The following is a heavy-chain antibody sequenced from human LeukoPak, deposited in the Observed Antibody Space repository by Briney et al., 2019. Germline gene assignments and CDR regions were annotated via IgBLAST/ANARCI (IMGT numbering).Heavy chain of an antibody. CDR2: IYQSETA. J-gene: IGHJ5*02. V-gene: IGHV4-38-2*02. D-gene: IGHD3-22*01. CDR3: VRISYYYDSSGYYSNWFDP. Sequence: PSETLSLTCTVSGYSISSGYFWGWMRQPPGKGLEWIGSIYQSETAHYNPSLKSRVTISVDTSKNQFSLKLSSVTAADTAVYYCVRISYYYDSSGYYSNWFDPWGQGTLVTVSS. CDR1: GYSISSGYF.